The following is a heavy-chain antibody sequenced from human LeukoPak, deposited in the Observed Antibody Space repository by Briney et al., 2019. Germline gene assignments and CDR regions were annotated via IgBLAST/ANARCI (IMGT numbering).Heavy chain of an antibody. CDR2: IYTSGST. Sequence: SETLSLTCTVSGGLISSGSYYWSWIRQPVGKGLEWIGLIYTSGSTNYNPSLKSRVTISVDTSKNQFSLKLSSVTAADTAVYYCAREGGGLHGAFDIWGQGTMVTVSS. D-gene: IGHD5-12*01. CDR1: GGLISSGSYY. CDR3: AREGGGLHGAFDI. V-gene: IGHV4-61*02. J-gene: IGHJ3*02.